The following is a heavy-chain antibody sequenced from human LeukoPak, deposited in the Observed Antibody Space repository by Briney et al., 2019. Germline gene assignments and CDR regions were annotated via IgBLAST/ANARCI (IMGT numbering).Heavy chain of an antibody. CDR2: ISSSSSYT. J-gene: IGHJ6*02. V-gene: IGHV3-11*05. CDR3: ARVISYSRGLYRVLCYGMDV. D-gene: IGHD6-19*01. CDR1: GFTFSDYY. Sequence: GGSLRLSCAASGFTFSDYYMSWIRQAPGKGLEWVSYISSSSSYTNYADSVKGRFTISRDNAKNSLYLQMNSLRAEDTAVYYCARVISYSRGLYRVLCYGMDVWGQGTTVTVSS.